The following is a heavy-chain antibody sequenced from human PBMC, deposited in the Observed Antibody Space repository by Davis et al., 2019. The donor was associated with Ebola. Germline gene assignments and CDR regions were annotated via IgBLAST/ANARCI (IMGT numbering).Heavy chain of an antibody. CDR1: GFTFSNAW. V-gene: IGHV3-15*01. D-gene: IGHD2-21*02. J-gene: IGHJ5*02. CDR3: TIANCGGDCEGYNWFGP. Sequence: GESLKISCAASGFTFSNAWMTWVRQAPGRGLEWVGRIKSNSYGGTTDLDAAVRGRFLISRDDSRKTLYLQMNGLKTEDTGVYYCTIANCGGDCEGYNWFGPWGQGTLVTVSS. CDR2: IKSNSYGGTT.